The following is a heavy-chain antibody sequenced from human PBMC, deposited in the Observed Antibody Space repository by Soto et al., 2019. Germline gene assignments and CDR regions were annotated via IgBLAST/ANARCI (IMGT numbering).Heavy chain of an antibody. CDR3: AKGGRQWLVTSDFNY. CDR1: GYTFSDCA. V-gene: IGHV3-30*18. CDR2: VSHDGRNT. Sequence: VQLVESGGGVVQPGRSLRLSCAASGYTFSDCAMHWVRQAPGKGLEWVAVVSHDGRNTHYADSVKGRFTISRDSSKNTVSLEMTSLRAEDTAVYYCAKGGRQWLVTSDFNYWGQGALVTVSS. J-gene: IGHJ4*02. D-gene: IGHD6-19*01.